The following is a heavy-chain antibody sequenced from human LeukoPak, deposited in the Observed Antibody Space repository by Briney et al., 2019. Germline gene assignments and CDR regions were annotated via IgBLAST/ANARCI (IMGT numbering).Heavy chain of an antibody. J-gene: IGHJ4*02. D-gene: IGHD1-26*01. V-gene: IGHV4-61*02. CDR3: VKSGGYGLIDY. CDR2: IYTSGST. Sequence: SETLSLTCTVSGGSISSGSYYWSWIRQPAGKGLEWIGRIYTSGSTNYNPSLKSRVTISVDTSKNQFSLKLSSVTAAGTAMYYCVKSGGYGLIDYWGRGTLVTVSS. CDR1: GGSISSGSYY.